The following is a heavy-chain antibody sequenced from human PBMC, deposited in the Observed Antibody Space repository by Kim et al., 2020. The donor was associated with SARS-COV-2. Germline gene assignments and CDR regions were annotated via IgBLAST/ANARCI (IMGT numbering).Heavy chain of an antibody. D-gene: IGHD6-19*01. CDR3: ANSEYSSGWDTPVDY. V-gene: IGHV3-23*01. J-gene: IGHJ4*02. CDR1: GFTFSSYA. CDR2: ISGSGGST. Sequence: GGSLRLSCAASGFTFSSYAMSWVRQAPGKGLEWVSAISGSGGSTYYADSVKGRFTISRDNSKNTLYLQMNSLRAEDTAVYYCANSEYSSGWDTPVDYWGQGTLVTVSS.